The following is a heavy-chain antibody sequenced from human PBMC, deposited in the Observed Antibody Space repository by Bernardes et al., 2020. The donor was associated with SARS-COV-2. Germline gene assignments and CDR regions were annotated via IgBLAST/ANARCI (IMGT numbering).Heavy chain of an antibody. CDR3: ARWRRSGCYPYYYYYGMDV. CDR1: GGTFSSYA. V-gene: IGHV1-69*04. Sequence: SVKVSCQASGGTFSSYAIRWVRQAPGQGREWMGRIIPILGIANYAQKFQRRVTITADKSTSTAYMELSSLRSEDTAVYYCARWRRSGCYPYYYYYGMDVWGQGTTVTVS. D-gene: IGHD1-26*01. CDR2: IIPILGIA. J-gene: IGHJ6*02.